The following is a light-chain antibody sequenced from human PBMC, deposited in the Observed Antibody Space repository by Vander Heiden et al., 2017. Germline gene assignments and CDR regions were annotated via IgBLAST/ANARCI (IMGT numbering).Light chain of an antibody. Sequence: EVVLTQSPGTLSLSQGERATLSCRASQTVTSSSLAWLQQKPGQAPRVLIYGASNRATGVPDRFSGGGSGTDFTLTISGLESEDFAVYFCQQSGSSLVTFGGGTKVAI. CDR1: QTVTSSS. CDR2: GAS. J-gene: IGKJ4*01. CDR3: QQSGSSLVT. V-gene: IGKV3-20*01.